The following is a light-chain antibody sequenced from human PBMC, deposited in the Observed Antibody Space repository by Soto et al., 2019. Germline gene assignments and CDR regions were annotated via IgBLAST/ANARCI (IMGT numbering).Light chain of an antibody. V-gene: IGKV1-39*01. J-gene: IGKJ4*01. CDR3: QQSYSTPLT. Sequence: DIQMTQSPSSLSASVGDRVTITCRASQSSSSYLNWYQQKPGKAPKLLIYAASSLQSGVPSRFSGSGSGTDFTLTISSLLPEDFATYYCQQSYSTPLTFGGGTKVEIK. CDR2: AAS. CDR1: QSSSSY.